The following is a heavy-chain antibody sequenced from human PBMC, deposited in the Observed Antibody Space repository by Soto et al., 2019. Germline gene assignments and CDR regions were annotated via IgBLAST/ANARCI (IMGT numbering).Heavy chain of an antibody. CDR2: ISSSSSTI. Sequence: GGSLRLSCAASGFTFSSYSMNWVRQAPGKGLEWVSYISSSSSTIYYADSVKGRFTISIDNAKNSLYLQMNSLRAEDTAVYYCARGDTIFGVAVDYWGQGTLVTVSS. CDR1: GFTFSSYS. D-gene: IGHD3-3*01. V-gene: IGHV3-48*01. J-gene: IGHJ4*02. CDR3: ARGDTIFGVAVDY.